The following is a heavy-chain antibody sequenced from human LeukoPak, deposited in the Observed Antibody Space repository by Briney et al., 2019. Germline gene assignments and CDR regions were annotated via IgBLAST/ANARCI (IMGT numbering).Heavy chain of an antibody. CDR3: ARDRDYYGSGSYLF. V-gene: IGHV4-59*12. J-gene: IGHJ4*02. CDR2: VHYSGST. D-gene: IGHD3-10*01. Sequence: SETLSLTCTVSGSMYNYYWSWIRQPPGKGLEWIGYVHYSGSTNYNPSLKSRVTMSLDTSESQVSLKLNSVTAADTAVYYCARDRDYYGSGSYLFWGQGTLVTVSS. CDR1: GSMYNYY.